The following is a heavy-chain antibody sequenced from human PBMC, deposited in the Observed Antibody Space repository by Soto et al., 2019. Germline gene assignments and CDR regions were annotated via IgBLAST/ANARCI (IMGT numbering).Heavy chain of an antibody. Sequence: PGGSLRLSCAASGFTFRNYGMNWVRQAPGKGLEWVSYIGIGSSTKYYADSVKGRFTISRDNSKNTLYLQMNNLRAEDTAIYYCAKGSYSSTKTCFDYWGQGTLVTVSS. CDR1: GFTFRNYG. V-gene: IGHV3-48*01. J-gene: IGHJ4*02. CDR2: IGIGSSTK. D-gene: IGHD6-19*01. CDR3: AKGSYSSTKTCFDY.